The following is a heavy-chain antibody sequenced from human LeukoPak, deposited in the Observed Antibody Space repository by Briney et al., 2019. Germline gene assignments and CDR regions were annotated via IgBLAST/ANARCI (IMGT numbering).Heavy chain of an antibody. CDR1: GYTFTGYY. V-gene: IGHV1-2*02. CDR3: ARDGSITIFGVTPLDP. CDR2: INPNSGGT. D-gene: IGHD3-3*01. J-gene: IGHJ5*02. Sequence: GASVKVSCKASGYTFTGYYMHWVRQAPGQGLEWMGWINPNSGGTNYAQKFQGRVTMTRDTSISTAYMELSSLRSDDTAVYYCARDGSITIFGVTPLDPWGQGTLVTVSS.